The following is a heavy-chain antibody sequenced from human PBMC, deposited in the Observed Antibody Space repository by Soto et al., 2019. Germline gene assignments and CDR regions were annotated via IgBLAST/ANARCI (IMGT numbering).Heavy chain of an antibody. D-gene: IGHD6-13*01. V-gene: IGHV4-59*01. J-gene: IGHJ5*02. CDR3: ARDLFGSSWDMGWFDP. CDR1: GGSISGYY. Sequence: SETLSLTCTVSGGSISGYYWSWIRQPPGKGLEWIGYIYYSGSTNYNPSLKSRVTISVDTSKNQFSLKLSSVTAADTAVYYCARDLFGSSWDMGWFDPWGQGTLVTVSS. CDR2: IYYSGST.